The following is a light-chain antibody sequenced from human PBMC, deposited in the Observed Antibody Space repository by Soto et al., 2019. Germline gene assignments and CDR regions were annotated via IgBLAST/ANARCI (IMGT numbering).Light chain of an antibody. J-gene: IGLJ1*01. CDR2: DVS. Sequence: QSALTQPRSVSGSPGQSVTISCTGTSSDVGGYNYVSWYQQHPGKAPKLMIYDVSKRPSGVPDRFSGSKSGNTASLTISGLQAEDEADYYCCSYSTSLFYVFGNGTKVTVL. CDR3: CSYSTSLFYV. V-gene: IGLV2-11*01. CDR1: SSDVGGYNY.